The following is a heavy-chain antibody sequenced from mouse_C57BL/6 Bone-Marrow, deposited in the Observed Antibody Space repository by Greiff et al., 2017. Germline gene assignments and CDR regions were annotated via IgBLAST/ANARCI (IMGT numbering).Heavy chain of an antibody. CDR3: ALGLLPRRTALGDYAMDY. J-gene: IGHJ4*01. Sequence: QVQLQQPGAELVMPGASVKLSCKASGYTFTSYWIHWVNQRPGQGLEGIGEIDPPDGNTNYNQKFKGKSTLTVDKSSSTAYMQLSSLTSEDSAVYYCALGLLPRRTALGDYAMDYWGQGTSVTVSS. CDR1: GYTFTSYW. D-gene: IGHD1-1*01. CDR2: IDPPDGNT. V-gene: IGHV1-69*01.